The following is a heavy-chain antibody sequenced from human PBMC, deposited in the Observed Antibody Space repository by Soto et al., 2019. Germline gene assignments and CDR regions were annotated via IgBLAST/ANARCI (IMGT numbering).Heavy chain of an antibody. Sequence: QVQLVESGGGVVQPGRSLRLSCAASGFTFSSYAIHWVRQAPGKGLEWVAVISYDGSSKYYADSVKGRFTISRDNSKNTVYLQMNSLRPEDTAVYYCARGIAYSYGTRLDYWGQGALVTVSS. CDR1: GFTFSSYA. CDR3: ARGIAYSYGTRLDY. CDR2: ISYDGSSK. J-gene: IGHJ4*02. V-gene: IGHV3-30-3*01. D-gene: IGHD5-18*01.